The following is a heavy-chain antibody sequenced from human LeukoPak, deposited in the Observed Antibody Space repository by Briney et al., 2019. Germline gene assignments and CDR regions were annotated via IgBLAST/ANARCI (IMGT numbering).Heavy chain of an antibody. CDR3: ATADGFSGYDLNDY. D-gene: IGHD5-12*01. J-gene: IGHJ4*02. Sequence: GASVKVSCKVSGYTLTELSMHWVRQAPGKGLEWMGGFDPEDGETIYAQKFQGRVTMTEDTSTDTAYMELSSLRSEDTAVYYCATADGFSGYDLNDYWGQGTLVTVSS. V-gene: IGHV1-24*01. CDR1: GYTLTELS. CDR2: FDPEDGET.